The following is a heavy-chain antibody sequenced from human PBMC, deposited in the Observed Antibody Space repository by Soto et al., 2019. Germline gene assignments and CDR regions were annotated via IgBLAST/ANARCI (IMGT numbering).Heavy chain of an antibody. D-gene: IGHD1-26*01. CDR3: ARGHCHRWVQPFDH. CDR1: GFTFGDYN. Sequence: EVQLVESGGGLVKPGGSLRLSCAASGFTFGDYNMNWVRQAPGKGLEWVSSISYSETNTHYAESVKGRFTISRDNAKNSLFLQKNSLRAEDTAVFFWARGHCHRWVQPFDHWGQGTLGTGS. CDR2: ISYSETNT. V-gene: IGHV3-21*04. J-gene: IGHJ4*02.